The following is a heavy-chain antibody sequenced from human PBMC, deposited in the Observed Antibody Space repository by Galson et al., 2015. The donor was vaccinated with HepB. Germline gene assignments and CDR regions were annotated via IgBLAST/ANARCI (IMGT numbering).Heavy chain of an antibody. CDR1: GFTFSSYA. Sequence: SLRLSCAASGFTFSSYAMHWVRQAPGKGLEWVAVISYDGSNKYYADSVKGRFTISRDNSKNTLYLQMNSLRAEDTAVYYCARGGDLAYCGGDCYPDPWGQGTLVTVSS. D-gene: IGHD2-21*01. CDR3: ARGGDLAYCGGDCYPDP. V-gene: IGHV3-30-3*01. CDR2: ISYDGSNK. J-gene: IGHJ5*02.